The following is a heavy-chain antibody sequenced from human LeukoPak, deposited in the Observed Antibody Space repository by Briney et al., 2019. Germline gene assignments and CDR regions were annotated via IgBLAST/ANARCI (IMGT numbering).Heavy chain of an antibody. CDR1: GGSISSGGYS. CDR2: IYHSGST. Sequence: SETLSLTCAVSGGSISSGGYSWSWIRQPPGKGLEWIGYIYHSGSTYYNPSLKSRVTISVDRSKNQFSLKLSSVTAADTAVYYCASLYDSSGYHFDYWGQGTLVTVSS. D-gene: IGHD3-22*01. J-gene: IGHJ4*02. CDR3: ASLYDSSGYHFDY. V-gene: IGHV4-30-2*01.